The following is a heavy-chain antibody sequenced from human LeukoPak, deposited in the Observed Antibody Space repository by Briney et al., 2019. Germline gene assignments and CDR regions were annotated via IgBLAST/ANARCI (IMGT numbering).Heavy chain of an antibody. D-gene: IGHD3-22*01. V-gene: IGHV4-34*01. CDR3: ARSGYSLVY. J-gene: IGHJ4*02. CDR2: INHSGST. Sequence: PSETLSLTCAVYGGSFSGYYWSGIRQPPGKGLEWIGEINHSGSTNYNPSLKSRVTISVDTSKNQFSVKMSSVTAADTAVYYCARSGYSLVYWGQGTLVTVSS. CDR1: GGSFSGYY.